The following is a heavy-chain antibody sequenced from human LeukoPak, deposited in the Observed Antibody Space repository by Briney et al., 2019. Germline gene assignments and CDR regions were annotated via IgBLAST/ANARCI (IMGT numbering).Heavy chain of an antibody. D-gene: IGHD2-2*01. V-gene: IGHV4-31*03. Sequence: PSETLSLTCTVSGDSISSGGYYWNWIRQHPGKGLEWIGFIYYSGSTYHNPSLKSRVSISVDTSKKQFSLKLSSVTAADTAVYYCARARDIVVSSNIYYFDYWGQGTPVTVSS. J-gene: IGHJ4*02. CDR3: ARARDIVVSSNIYYFDY. CDR2: IYYSGST. CDR1: GDSISSGGYY.